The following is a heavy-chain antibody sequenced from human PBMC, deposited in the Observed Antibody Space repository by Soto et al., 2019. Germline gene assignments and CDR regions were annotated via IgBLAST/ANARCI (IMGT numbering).Heavy chain of an antibody. CDR1: GFSLSGYG. CDR3: VRVLKSIGWDNDVFDI. Sequence: GGSLRLSCAAAGFSLSGYGMHWVRQAPGKGLVWVSRIDTYGSATKYADSVEGRFSISKDNAENTLYLQMNNLRADDTAVYYCVRVLKSIGWDNDVFDIWGQGTMVTVSS. D-gene: IGHD6-19*01. CDR2: IDTYGSAT. J-gene: IGHJ3*02. V-gene: IGHV3-74*01.